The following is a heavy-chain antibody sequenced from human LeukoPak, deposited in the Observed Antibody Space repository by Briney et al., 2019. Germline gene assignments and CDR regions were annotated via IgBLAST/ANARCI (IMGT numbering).Heavy chain of an antibody. D-gene: IGHD6-19*01. Sequence: GASVKVSCKVSGYTLTELSMHWVRRAPGKGLEWMGGLDPEDGETIYAQKFQGRVTMTEDTSTDTAYMELSSLRSEDTAVYYCATAHSSGWSNWFDPWGQGTLVTVSS. CDR1: GYTLTELS. CDR3: ATAHSSGWSNWFDP. J-gene: IGHJ5*02. CDR2: LDPEDGET. V-gene: IGHV1-24*01.